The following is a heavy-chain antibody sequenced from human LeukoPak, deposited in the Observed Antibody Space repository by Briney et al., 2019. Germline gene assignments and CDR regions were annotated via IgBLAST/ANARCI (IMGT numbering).Heavy chain of an antibody. Sequence: GGSLRLSCAASGFTFSSYAMSWVRQAPGKGLEWVSAISDSGGSTYYADSVKGRFTISRDNSKNTLYLQMNSLRAEDTAVYYCAKAPHYYDSSGYGFDYWGQGTLVAVSS. J-gene: IGHJ4*02. V-gene: IGHV3-23*01. CDR3: AKAPHYYDSSGYGFDY. CDR2: ISDSGGST. CDR1: GFTFSSYA. D-gene: IGHD3-22*01.